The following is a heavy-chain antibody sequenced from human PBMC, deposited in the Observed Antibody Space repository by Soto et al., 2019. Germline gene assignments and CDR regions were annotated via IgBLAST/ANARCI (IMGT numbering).Heavy chain of an antibody. CDR2: IYSGGST. CDR3: ARSKMDTAMALFDY. CDR1: GFTVSSNY. J-gene: IGHJ4*02. D-gene: IGHD5-18*01. Sequence: SLRLSCAASGFTVSSNYMSWVRQAPGKGLEWVSVIYSGGSTYYADSVKGRFTISRDNSKNTLYLQMNSLRAEDTAVYYCARSKMDTAMALFDYWGQGTLVTVSS. V-gene: IGHV3-66*01.